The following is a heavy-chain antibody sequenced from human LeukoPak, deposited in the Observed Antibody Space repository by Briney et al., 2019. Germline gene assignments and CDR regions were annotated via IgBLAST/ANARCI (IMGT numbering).Heavy chain of an antibody. Sequence: GGSLRLSCAASGFTFSDYYMSWIRQAPGKGLEWVSYISSSGSTIYYADPVKGRFTISRDNAKNSLYLQMNSLRAEDTAVYYCARLGSGTGVWYYYGMDVWAKGPRSPSP. CDR1: GFTFSDYY. CDR3: ARLGSGTGVWYYYGMDV. CDR2: ISSSGSTI. D-gene: IGHD2-15*01. J-gene: IGHJ6*02. V-gene: IGHV3-11*01.